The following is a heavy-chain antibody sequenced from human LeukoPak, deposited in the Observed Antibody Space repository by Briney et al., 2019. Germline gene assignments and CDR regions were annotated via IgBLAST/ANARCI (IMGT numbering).Heavy chain of an antibody. CDR3: AREDYDFWSGIMGY. D-gene: IGHD3-3*01. CDR2: ISAYNGNT. J-gene: IGHJ4*02. Sequence: ASVKVSCKASGYTFTSYGISWVRQAPGQGLEWMGWISAYNGNTNYAQKFQGRVTITADESTSTAYMELSSLRSEDTAVYYCAREDYDFWSGIMGYWGQGTLVTVSS. V-gene: IGHV1-18*01. CDR1: GYTFTSYG.